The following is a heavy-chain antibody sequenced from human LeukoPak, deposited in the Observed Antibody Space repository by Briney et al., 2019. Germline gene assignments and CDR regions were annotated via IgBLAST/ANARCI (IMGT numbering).Heavy chain of an antibody. CDR3: ARETYYYDSSGYADAFDI. CDR2: ISSSGSSI. J-gene: IGHJ3*02. CDR1: GFTFRSYE. V-gene: IGHV3-48*03. D-gene: IGHD3-22*01. Sequence: GGSLRLSCAASGFTFRSYEMNWVRQAPGKGLEWVSYISSSGSSIYYADSVKGRFTISRDNSKSTLYLQMNSLRAEDTAVYYCARETYYYDSSGYADAFDIWGQGTMVTVSS.